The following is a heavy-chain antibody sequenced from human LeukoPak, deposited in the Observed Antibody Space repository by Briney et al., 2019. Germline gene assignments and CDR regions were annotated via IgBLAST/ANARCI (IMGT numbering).Heavy chain of an antibody. V-gene: IGHV6-1*01. CDR2: TYYRSEWYN. CDR1: GDSVSSNTAV. CDR3: ARDMYYYDGDSYSYGMDV. Sequence: SQTLSLTCAISGDSVSSNTAVWNWIRQSPSRGLEWLGRTYYRSEWYNDYALSVKSRITINPDTSKNQFSLQLNSVTPEDTALYYCARDMYYYDGDSYSYGMDVWGQGTTVTVSS. J-gene: IGHJ6*02. D-gene: IGHD3-22*01.